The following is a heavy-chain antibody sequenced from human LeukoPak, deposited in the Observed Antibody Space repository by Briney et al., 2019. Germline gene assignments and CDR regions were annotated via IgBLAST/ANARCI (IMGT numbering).Heavy chain of an antibody. V-gene: IGHV1-2*02. Sequence: ASVKVSCKASGYTFTGYSVHWVRQAPGQGLEWLAWINPDSSGTNFAQTFKGRVTMTRDTSNTTAYLELSSLRSDDTAVYYCARNWASYDFGDYDFFDYWGQGILVTVSS. D-gene: IGHD4-17*01. CDR1: GYTFTGYS. J-gene: IGHJ4*02. CDR3: ARNWASYDFGDYDFFDY. CDR2: INPDSSGT.